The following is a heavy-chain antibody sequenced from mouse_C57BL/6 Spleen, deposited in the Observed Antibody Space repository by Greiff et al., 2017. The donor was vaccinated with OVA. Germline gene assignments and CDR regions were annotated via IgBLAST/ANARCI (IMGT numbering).Heavy chain of an antibody. CDR2: INPNNGGT. D-gene: IGHD2-4*01. CDR3: ARSGLPSDY. CDR1: GYTFTDYY. V-gene: IGHV1-26*01. J-gene: IGHJ2*01. Sequence: EVQLQQSGPELVKPGASVKISCKASGYTFTDYYMNWVKQSHGKSLEWIGDINPNNGGTSYNQKFKGKATLTVDKSSSTAYMELRSLTSEDSAVYYCARSGLPSDYWGQGTTLTVSS.